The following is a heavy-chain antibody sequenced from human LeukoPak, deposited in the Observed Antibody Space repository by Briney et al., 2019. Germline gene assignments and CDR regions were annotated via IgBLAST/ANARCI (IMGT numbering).Heavy chain of an antibody. D-gene: IGHD2-2*02. CDR3: ARGGFYCSSTSCYTLFDY. CDR2: ISAYNGNT. CDR1: GYTFTSYG. Sequence: ASVKVSCKASGYTFTSYGISWVRQAPGQGLEWMGWISAYNGNTNYAQKLQGRVTMTADTSTSTAYMELRSLRSDDTAVYYCARGGFYCSSTSCYTLFDYWGQGTLVTVSS. V-gene: IGHV1-18*01. J-gene: IGHJ4*02.